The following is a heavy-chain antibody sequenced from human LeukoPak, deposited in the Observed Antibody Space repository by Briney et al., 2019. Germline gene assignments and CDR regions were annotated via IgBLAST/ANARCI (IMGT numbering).Heavy chain of an antibody. Sequence: GGSLRLSCSASGFTFGDYAMNWVRQAPGKGLEWVGFIRSKTYGGTTAYAASVKGRFTISRDDSKNIAYLQMNSLKTEDTAVYYCSRQIRATTDYFDYWGQGTLVTVSS. J-gene: IGHJ4*02. CDR1: GFTFGDYA. CDR3: SRQIRATTDYFDY. D-gene: IGHD5-12*01. V-gene: IGHV3-49*04. CDR2: IRSKTYGGTT.